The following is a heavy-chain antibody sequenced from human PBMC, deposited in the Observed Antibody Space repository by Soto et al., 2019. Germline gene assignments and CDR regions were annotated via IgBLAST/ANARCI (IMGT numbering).Heavy chain of an antibody. CDR1: GYKFTSSW. D-gene: IGHD3-22*01. Sequence: GESLKISCRTSGYKFTSSWIAWVRQMPGKGLEWMGIIFPSDSDTRYSPSFQGQVTISADRSTSTVFLQWASLKASDTAVYFCARKDKSGYFNWFDPWGQGTLVTVTS. J-gene: IGHJ5*02. V-gene: IGHV5-51*01. CDR2: IFPSDSDT. CDR3: ARKDKSGYFNWFDP.